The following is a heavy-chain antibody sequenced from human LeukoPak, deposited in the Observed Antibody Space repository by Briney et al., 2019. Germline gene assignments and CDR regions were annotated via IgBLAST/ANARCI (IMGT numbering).Heavy chain of an antibody. Sequence: GGSLRLSCAASGLTFSSYSMNWVRQAPGKGLEWVSSISGSSTYVYYADSMRGRFTISRDDAKNSLYLQMNSLRAEDTAVYYCARGVSGRYYDFDYWGQGTLVTVSS. J-gene: IGHJ4*02. CDR1: GLTFSSYS. CDR3: ARGVSGRYYDFDY. V-gene: IGHV3-21*06. CDR2: ISGSSTYV. D-gene: IGHD1-26*01.